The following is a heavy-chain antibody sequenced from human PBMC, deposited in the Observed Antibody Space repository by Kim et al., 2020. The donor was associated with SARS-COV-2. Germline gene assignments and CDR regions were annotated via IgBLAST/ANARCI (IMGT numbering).Heavy chain of an antibody. Sequence: GGSLRLSCAASGFTFSSYGMHWVRQAPGKGLEWVAVISYDGSNKYYADSVKGRFTISRDNSKNTLYLQMNSLRAEDTAVYYCAKGEQQLVGGMDVWGHGT. CDR3: AKGEQQLVGGMDV. CDR1: GFTFSSYG. J-gene: IGHJ6*02. CDR2: ISYDGSNK. D-gene: IGHD6-13*01. V-gene: IGHV3-30*18.